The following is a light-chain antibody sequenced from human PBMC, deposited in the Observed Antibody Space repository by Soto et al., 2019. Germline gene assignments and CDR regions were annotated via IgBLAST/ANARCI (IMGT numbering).Light chain of an antibody. CDR3: TSYTSISTYV. CDR2: EVS. Sequence: QSALTQPASVSESPGQSIAMSWAGTSSDVGGYNHVSWYQQHADKAPKLLIHEVSNRPSGVSNRFSGSKSGNTASLTISGLQAEDEADYYCTSYTSISTYVFGTGTKVTVL. J-gene: IGLJ1*01. CDR1: SSDVGGYNH. V-gene: IGLV2-14*01.